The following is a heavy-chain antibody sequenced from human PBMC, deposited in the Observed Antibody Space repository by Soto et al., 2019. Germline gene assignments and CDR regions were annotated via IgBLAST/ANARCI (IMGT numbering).Heavy chain of an antibody. CDR3: ASVGVRDAFDI. J-gene: IGHJ3*02. CDR1: GFTFSSYE. V-gene: IGHV3-48*03. Sequence: EVQLVESGGGLVQPGGSLRLSCAASGFTFSSYEMNWVRQAPGKGLEWVSYISSSGSTIYYADSVKGRFTISRDNAKNSLYLQMNSLRAEDTAVYYCASVGVRDAFDIWGQGIMVTVSS. CDR2: ISSSGSTI. D-gene: IGHD1-26*01.